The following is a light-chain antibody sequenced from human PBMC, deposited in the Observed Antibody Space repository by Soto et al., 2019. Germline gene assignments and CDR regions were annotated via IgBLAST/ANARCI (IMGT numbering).Light chain of an antibody. CDR2: RAS. J-gene: IGKJ1*01. Sequence: EIVMTQSPATLSVSPGERATLSCRASQSVSKRLAWYQQRPGQAPRLLIYRASARATGIPARFSGSGSGTEFTLTISSLQSEDFAIYYCQQSSDWPRTFGQGTKVEIK. V-gene: IGKV3-15*01. CDR1: QSVSKR. CDR3: QQSSDWPRT.